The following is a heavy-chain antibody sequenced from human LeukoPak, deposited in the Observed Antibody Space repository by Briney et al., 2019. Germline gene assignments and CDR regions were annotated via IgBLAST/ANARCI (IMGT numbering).Heavy chain of an antibody. D-gene: IGHD6-19*01. CDR2: IYYSGST. CDR3: ARDGPWLSGSYFDY. Sequence: SETLSLTCTVSGGSISSSSYYWGWIRQPPGKGLEWIGSIYYSGSTNYNPSLRSRVTMSVDTSKNQFSLKLSSVTAADTAVYYCARDGPWLSGSYFDYWGQGTLVTVSS. J-gene: IGHJ4*02. V-gene: IGHV4-39*07. CDR1: GGSISSSSYY.